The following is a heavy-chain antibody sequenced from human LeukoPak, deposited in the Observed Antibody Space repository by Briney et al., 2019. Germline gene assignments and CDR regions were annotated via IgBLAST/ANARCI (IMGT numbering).Heavy chain of an antibody. CDR2: ISYDGSNK. Sequence: PGRSLRLSCAASGFTFSSYTMHWVRQAPGKGLEWVAVISYDGSNKYYADSVKGRFTISRDNSKNTLYLQMNSLRAEDTAVYYCAKDPRRYSRTGGYFDYWGQGTLVTVSS. D-gene: IGHD6-13*01. CDR1: GFTFSSYT. CDR3: AKDPRRYSRTGGYFDY. V-gene: IGHV3-30*04. J-gene: IGHJ4*02.